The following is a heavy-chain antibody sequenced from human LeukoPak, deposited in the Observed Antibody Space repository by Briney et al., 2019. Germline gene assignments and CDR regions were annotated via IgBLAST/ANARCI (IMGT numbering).Heavy chain of an antibody. CDR3: ATVAVIRGVTYFDY. D-gene: IGHD3-10*01. V-gene: IGHV3-74*01. J-gene: IGHJ4*02. CDR1: GFTFSSYW. CDR2: INSDGSAI. Sequence: GGSLRLSCAASGFTFSSYWMHWVRQAPGKGLVWVSRINSDGSAITYADSVKGRFTISRDNAKNTLHLQMNSLRAEDTAVYYCATVAVIRGVTYFDYWGQGTLVTVSS.